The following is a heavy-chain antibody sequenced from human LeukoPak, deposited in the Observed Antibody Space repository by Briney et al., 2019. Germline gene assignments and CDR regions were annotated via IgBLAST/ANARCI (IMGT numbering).Heavy chain of an antibody. J-gene: IGHJ4*02. CDR2: IYPRDSKT. V-gene: IGHV5-51*01. CDR1: GSIFTFYW. CDR3: ARQDGEGTYYFDS. D-gene: IGHD3-10*01. Sequence: GESLQISCEGSGSIFTFYWIGGGRRLPGKGLEGMGVIYPRDSKTTYPPSFQGQVSVSVDKSISTAYLQWGSLKASDTAIYYCARQDGEGTYYFDSWGQGTLVTVS.